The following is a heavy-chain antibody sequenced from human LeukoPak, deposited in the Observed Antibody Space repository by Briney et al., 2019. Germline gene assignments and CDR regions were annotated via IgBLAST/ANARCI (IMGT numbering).Heavy chain of an antibody. Sequence: SETLSLACAVYGGSFSGYYWSWIRQPPGKGLEWIGEINHSGSTNYNPSLKSRVTISVDTSKNQFSLKLSSVTAADTAVYFCARGPPTDYYDSSGFYYVFDYWGQGTLVTVSS. J-gene: IGHJ4*02. D-gene: IGHD3-22*01. CDR1: GGSFSGYY. V-gene: IGHV4-34*01. CDR3: ARGPPTDYYDSSGFYYVFDY. CDR2: INHSGST.